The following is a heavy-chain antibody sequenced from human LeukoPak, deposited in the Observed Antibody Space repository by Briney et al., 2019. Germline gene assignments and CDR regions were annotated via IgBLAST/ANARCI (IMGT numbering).Heavy chain of an antibody. CDR2: ISSSSSYI. Sequence: PGGSLRLSCAASGFTFSSYSMNWVRQAPGKGLEWVSSISSSSSYIYYADSVKGRFTISRDNAKNSLYLQMNSLRAEDTAVYYCARVQGYDYVKIDYWGQGTLVTVSS. V-gene: IGHV3-21*01. CDR3: ARVQGYDYVKIDY. CDR1: GFTFSSYS. D-gene: IGHD5-12*01. J-gene: IGHJ4*02.